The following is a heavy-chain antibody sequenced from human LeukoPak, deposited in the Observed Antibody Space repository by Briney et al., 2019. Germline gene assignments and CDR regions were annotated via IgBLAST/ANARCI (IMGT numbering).Heavy chain of an antibody. D-gene: IGHD3-16*01. CDR2: ISGSGGST. CDR1: GFTFSSYA. CDR3: ARLQGITPQPMTEGFDI. J-gene: IGHJ3*02. V-gene: IGHV3-23*01. Sequence: GGSLRLSCAASGFTFSSYAMSWVRQAPGKGLEWVSAISGSGGSTYYADSVKGRFTISRDNSKNTLYLQMNSLRAEDSAVYYCARLQGITPQPMTEGFDIWGQGTMVTVSS.